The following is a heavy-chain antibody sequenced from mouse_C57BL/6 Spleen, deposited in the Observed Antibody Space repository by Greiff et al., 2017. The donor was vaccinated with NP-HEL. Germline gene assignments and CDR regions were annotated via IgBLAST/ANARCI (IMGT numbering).Heavy chain of an antibody. J-gene: IGHJ1*03. D-gene: IGHD2-5*01. Sequence: QVQLQQSGPELVKPGASVKISCKASGYTFTDYYINWVKQRPGPGLEWIGWIFPGSGSTYYNEKFKGQATLTVDNSSSTAYMLLSSLTSEDSAVYFCARWEYSNYVDWYFDVWGTGTTVTVSS. CDR3: ARWEYSNYVDWYFDV. CDR1: GYTFTDYY. CDR2: IFPGSGST. V-gene: IGHV1-75*01.